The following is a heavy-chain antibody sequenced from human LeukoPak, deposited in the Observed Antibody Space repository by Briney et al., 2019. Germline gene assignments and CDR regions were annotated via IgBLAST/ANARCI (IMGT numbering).Heavy chain of an antibody. CDR1: GFTVSTNY. D-gene: IGHD4-17*01. CDR3: ARRGYGDYAPFDY. V-gene: IGHV3-66*04. J-gene: IGHJ4*02. CDR2: IYSGAST. Sequence: RGSLRLSCAVSGFTVSTNYMTWVRQAPGKGLEWVSFIYSGASTDYADSVKGRFSLSRDNSKNTLYLQMNSLRAEDTAVYYCARRGYGDYAPFDYWGQGTLVTVSS.